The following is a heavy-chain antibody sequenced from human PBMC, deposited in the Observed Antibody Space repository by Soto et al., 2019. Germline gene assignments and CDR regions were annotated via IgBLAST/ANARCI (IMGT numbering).Heavy chain of an antibody. V-gene: IGHV4-30-4*01. Sequence: PSETLSLTCSVSGDSISNLDYFWAWIRQPPGQALEYIGYIYKSATTYYNPSFESRVAISVDTSQSQFSLNVTSVTAADTAVYFCARGRYCLTGRCFPNWFDSWGQGALGT. CDR1: GDSISNLDYF. D-gene: IGHD7-27*01. J-gene: IGHJ5*01. CDR2: IYKSATT. CDR3: ARGRYCLTGRCFPNWFDS.